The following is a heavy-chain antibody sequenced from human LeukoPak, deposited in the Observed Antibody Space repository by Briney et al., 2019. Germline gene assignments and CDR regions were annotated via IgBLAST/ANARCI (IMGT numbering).Heavy chain of an antibody. CDR2: INWNGGST. Sequence: GGSLRLSCAASGSTFDDYGMSWVRQAPGKGLEWVSGINWNGGSTGYADSVKGRFTISRDNAKNSLYLQMNSLRAEDTALYYCAREGAYCGGDCFPYYYYYMDVWGKGTTVTVSS. J-gene: IGHJ6*03. D-gene: IGHD2-21*01. CDR3: AREGAYCGGDCFPYYYYYMDV. V-gene: IGHV3-20*04. CDR1: GSTFDDYG.